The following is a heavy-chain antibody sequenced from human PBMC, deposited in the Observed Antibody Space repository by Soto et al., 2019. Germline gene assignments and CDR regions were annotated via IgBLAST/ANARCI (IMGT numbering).Heavy chain of an antibody. D-gene: IGHD2-2*03. CDR1: GVSFSSYY. CDR2: IHYSGST. CDR3: AREGNLGRWIQPLDS. Sequence: SETLSLTCTVSGVSFSSYYWSWIRQPPGKGLEWIGYIHYSGSTSYNPSLKSRVAISVDTSKNQFSLKLISVTTADTAVYFCAREGNLGRWIQPLDSWGQGTLVTVSS. J-gene: IGHJ4*02. V-gene: IGHV4-59*01.